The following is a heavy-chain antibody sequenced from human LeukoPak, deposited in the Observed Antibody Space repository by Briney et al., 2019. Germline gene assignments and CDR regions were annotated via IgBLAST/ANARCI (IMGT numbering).Heavy chain of an antibody. CDR2: IYSGGST. CDR1: GFTVSSNY. D-gene: IGHD5-24*01. Sequence: GGSLRLSCAASGFTVSSNYMSWVRQAPGKGLEWVSVIYSGGSTYYADSVKGRFTISRDSAKNTLFLQINSLRAEDTAVYYCARTGGWLSNFDFWGQGSLVTVSS. CDR3: ARTGGWLSNFDF. V-gene: IGHV3-66*01. J-gene: IGHJ4*02.